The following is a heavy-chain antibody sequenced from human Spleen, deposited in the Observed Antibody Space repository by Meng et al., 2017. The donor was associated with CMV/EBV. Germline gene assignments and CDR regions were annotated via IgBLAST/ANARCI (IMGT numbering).Heavy chain of an antibody. Sequence: CTVSGGSISSGGYYWSWIRQHPGKGLEWIGYIYYSGSTYYNPSLKSRVTISVDTSKNQFSLKLSSVTAADTAVYYCARDDSYGALDYWGQGTLVTVSS. V-gene: IGHV4-31*03. CDR2: IYYSGST. CDR3: ARDDSYGALDY. CDR1: GGSISSGGYY. D-gene: IGHD4-17*01. J-gene: IGHJ4*02.